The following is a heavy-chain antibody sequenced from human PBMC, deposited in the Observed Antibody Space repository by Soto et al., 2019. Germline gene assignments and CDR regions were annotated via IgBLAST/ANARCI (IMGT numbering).Heavy chain of an antibody. J-gene: IGHJ4*02. D-gene: IGHD6-25*01. CDR2: ITPLLGTP. CDR1: RGTFNKYA. CDR3: ASQFDYGTSGYYFAY. V-gene: IGHV1-69*13. Sequence: GASVKVPCKASRGTFNKYAIDWLRQAPPQGLEWMGGITPLLGTPNYAQRFQGRVTISADEVTSTAYMELRSLRSDDTGVYYCASQFDYGTSGYYFAYRGQGTLVTVSS.